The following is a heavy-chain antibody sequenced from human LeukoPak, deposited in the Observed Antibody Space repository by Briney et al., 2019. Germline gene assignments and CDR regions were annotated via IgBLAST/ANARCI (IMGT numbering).Heavy chain of an antibody. D-gene: IGHD6-13*01. J-gene: IGHJ4*02. Sequence: VASVKVSCKASGYTFTSYAMHWVRQAPGQRLEWMGWINAGNGNTKYSQKFQGRVTITTDTSASTAYMELSSLRSEDTAVYYCARVGAAAGPYYFDYWGQGTLVTVSS. CDR2: INAGNGNT. CDR1: GYTFTSYA. CDR3: ARVGAAAGPYYFDY. V-gene: IGHV1-3*01.